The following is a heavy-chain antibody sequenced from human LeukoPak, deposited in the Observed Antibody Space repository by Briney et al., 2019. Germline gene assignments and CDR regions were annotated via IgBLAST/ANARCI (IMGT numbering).Heavy chain of an antibody. CDR3: ARGPGLDVDTAMVTSYFDY. CDR1: GGSFSGYY. CDR2: IYHSGST. J-gene: IGHJ4*02. V-gene: IGHV4-34*01. Sequence: PSETLSLTCAVYGGSFSGYYWSWIRQPPGKGLEWIGYIYHSGSTYYNPSLKSRVTISVDRSKNQFSLKLSSVTAADTAVYYCARGPGLDVDTAMVTSYFDYWGQGTLVTVSS. D-gene: IGHD5-18*01.